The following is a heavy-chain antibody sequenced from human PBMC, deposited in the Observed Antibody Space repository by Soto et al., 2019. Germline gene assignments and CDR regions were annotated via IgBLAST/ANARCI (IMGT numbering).Heavy chain of an antibody. Sequence: LRLSCAASGFTFSNAWMSWVRQAPGKGLEWVGRIKSKTDGGTTDYAAPVKGRFTISRDDSKNTLYLQMNSLKTEDTAVYYCTTDVVSGYDAFDYWGQGTLVTVSS. CDR3: TTDVVSGYDAFDY. CDR2: IKSKTDGGTT. CDR1: GFTFSNAW. D-gene: IGHD5-12*01. V-gene: IGHV3-15*01. J-gene: IGHJ4*02.